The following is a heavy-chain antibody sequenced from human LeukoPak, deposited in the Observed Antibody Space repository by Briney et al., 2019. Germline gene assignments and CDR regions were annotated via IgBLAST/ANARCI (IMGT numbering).Heavy chain of an antibody. V-gene: IGHV4-34*01. CDR2: INHSGST. Sequence: SETLSLTCAVYGGSFSGYYWSWIRQPPGKGLEWIGEINHSGSTNYNPSLKSRVTISVDTSKNQFSLKLSSVTAADTAVYYCATSRGYEYGMDVWGQGTTVTVSS. CDR1: GGSFSGYY. J-gene: IGHJ6*02. CDR3: ATSRGYEYGMDV. D-gene: IGHD5-12*01.